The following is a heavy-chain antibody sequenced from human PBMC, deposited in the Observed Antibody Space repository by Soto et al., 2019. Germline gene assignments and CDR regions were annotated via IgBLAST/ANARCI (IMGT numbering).Heavy chain of an antibody. D-gene: IGHD4-4*01. CDR2: IYYSGST. J-gene: IGHJ5*02. CDR1: GGSVSSGSYY. Sequence: PSETLSLTCTVSGGSVSSGSYYWSWIRQPPGKGLEWIGYIYYSGSTNYNPSLKSRVTISVDTSKNQFSLKLSSVTAADTAVYYCARMTTVTEYNWFDPWGQGTLVTVSS. V-gene: IGHV4-61*01. CDR3: ARMTTVTEYNWFDP.